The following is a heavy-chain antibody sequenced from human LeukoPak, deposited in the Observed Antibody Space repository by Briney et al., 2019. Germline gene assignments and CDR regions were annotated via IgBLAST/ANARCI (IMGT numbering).Heavy chain of an antibody. CDR1: GYTFTSYA. D-gene: IGHD6-13*01. J-gene: IGHJ3*02. CDR2: INTNTGNP. V-gene: IGHV7-4-1*02. CDR3: ARAPAAGRLRGAFDI. Sequence: ASVKVSCKASGYTFTSYAMNWVRQAPGQGLEWMGWINTNTGNPTYAHGFTGRFVFSLDTSVSTAYLQISSLKAEDTAVYYCARAPAAGRLRGAFDIWGQGTMVTVSS.